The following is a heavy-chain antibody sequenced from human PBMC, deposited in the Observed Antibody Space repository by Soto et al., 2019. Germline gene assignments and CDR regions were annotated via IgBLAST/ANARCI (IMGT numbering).Heavy chain of an antibody. CDR2: ISYDGSNK. CDR3: ARDLDSSGYFDY. CDR1: GFTFSSYG. V-gene: IGHV3-30*03. D-gene: IGHD6-19*01. J-gene: IGHJ4*02. Sequence: VGSLRLSCAASGFTFSSYGTHWVRQAPGKGLEWVAVISYDGSNKYYADSVKGRFTISRDNSKNTLYLQMNSLRAEDTAVYYCARDLDSSGYFDYWGQGTLVTVSS.